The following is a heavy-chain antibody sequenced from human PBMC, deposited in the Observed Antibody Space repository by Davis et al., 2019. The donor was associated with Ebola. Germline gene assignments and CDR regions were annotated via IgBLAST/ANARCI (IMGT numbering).Heavy chain of an antibody. D-gene: IGHD1-20*01. CDR1: GYSFYQYW. CDR3: ATLRRTITGMDDGFDI. V-gene: IGHV5-51*01. J-gene: IGHJ3*02. CDR2: IYPGDSDA. Sequence: KVSCKGLGYSFYQYWIGWVRQMPGKGLDWMGSIYPGDSDARYSPSFQGQVTISADKSFKTAFLQWSSLKASDTARYYCATLRRTITGMDDGFDIWGQGTMVTVSS.